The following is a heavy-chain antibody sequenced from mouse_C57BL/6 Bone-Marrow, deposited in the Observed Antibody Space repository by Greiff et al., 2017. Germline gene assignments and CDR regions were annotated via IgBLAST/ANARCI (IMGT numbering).Heavy chain of an antibody. J-gene: IGHJ2*01. V-gene: IGHV5-6*01. CDR2: ISSGGSYT. CDR1: GFTFSSYG. Sequence: EVKLMESGGDLVKPGGSLKLSCAASGFTFSSYGMSWVRQTPDKRLEWVATISSGGSYTYYPDSVKGRFTISRDNAKNTLYLQMSSLKSEDTAMYYCARHGITTVVATDYWGQGTTLTVSS. CDR3: ARHGITTVVATDY. D-gene: IGHD1-1*01.